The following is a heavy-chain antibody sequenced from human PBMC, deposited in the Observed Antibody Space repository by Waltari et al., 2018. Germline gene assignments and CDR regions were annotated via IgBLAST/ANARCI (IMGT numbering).Heavy chain of an antibody. CDR2: IFKDGTP. J-gene: IGHJ4*02. Sequence: VQLVDSGGALIQPGGSLRLSSAAAGFNVSEEFMTWVRQAPGKGLDWVSMIFKDGTPKYADSVKGRLTIARDTSENTVQLELNGLRAEDTAVYYCARLGGALRGQGTPVTVSS. CDR3: ARLGGAL. D-gene: IGHD2-21*01. V-gene: IGHV3-53*01. CDR1: GFNVSEEF.